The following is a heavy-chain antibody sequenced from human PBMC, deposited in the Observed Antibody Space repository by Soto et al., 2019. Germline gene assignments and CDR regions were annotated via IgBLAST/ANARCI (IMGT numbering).Heavy chain of an antibody. V-gene: IGHV5-51*01. CDR1: GYTFTDYW. J-gene: IGHJ6*02. CDR3: ARHTSNFRYYYYAMDV. D-gene: IGHD2-2*01. CDR2: IYPGDSDT. Sequence: PGESLKISCKGSGYTFTDYWIGWVRQLPGKGLEWMGIIYPGDSDTRYSPSFQGHVTITVDKSTSTAYLQWNTLKASDTAMYYCARHTSNFRYYYYAMDVWGQGTTLTVSS.